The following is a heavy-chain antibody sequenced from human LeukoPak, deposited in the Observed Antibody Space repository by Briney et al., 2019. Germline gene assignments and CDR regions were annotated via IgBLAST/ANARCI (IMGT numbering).Heavy chain of an antibody. J-gene: IGHJ4*02. CDR1: YX. D-gene: IGHD6-13*01. Sequence: YXXSXVRQAPGKGLEWVANINEDGSERYYVDSVQGRFTISRDNAKNSLYLQLNSLRAEDTAMYYCARAGGPGTVDHWGQGTLVTVSS. V-gene: IGHV3-7*01. CDR2: INEDGSER. CDR3: ARAGGPGTVDH.